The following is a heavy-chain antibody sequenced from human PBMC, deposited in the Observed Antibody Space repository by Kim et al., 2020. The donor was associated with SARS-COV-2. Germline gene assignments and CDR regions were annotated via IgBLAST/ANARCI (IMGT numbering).Heavy chain of an antibody. V-gene: IGHV4-31*03. CDR1: GGSLSSGGYY. J-gene: IGHJ4*02. D-gene: IGHD3-22*01. CDR3: ARGQGLSTMMVLVVGAFDD. Sequence: SETLSLTCTVSGGSLSSGGYYWSWLRQHPGKGLEWIGYIYYSGSTYYNPSLKSRVTISVDTSKNQFSLKLSSVTAADTAVYYCARGQGLSTMMVLVVGAFDDWGQGTLVTVSS. CDR2: IYYSGST.